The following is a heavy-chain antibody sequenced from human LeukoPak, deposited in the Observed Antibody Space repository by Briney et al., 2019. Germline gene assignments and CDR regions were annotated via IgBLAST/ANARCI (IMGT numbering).Heavy chain of an antibody. Sequence: PSETLSLTCTVSGGSISSSSYYWGWIRQPPGKGLERIGSIYYSGSTYYNPSLKSRVTISVDTSKNQFSLKLSSVTAADTAVYYCARVSAAGGGYYYYMDVWGKGTTVTVSS. V-gene: IGHV4-39*01. CDR3: ARVSAAGGGYYYYMDV. CDR1: GGSISSSSYY. D-gene: IGHD6-13*01. J-gene: IGHJ6*03. CDR2: IYYSGST.